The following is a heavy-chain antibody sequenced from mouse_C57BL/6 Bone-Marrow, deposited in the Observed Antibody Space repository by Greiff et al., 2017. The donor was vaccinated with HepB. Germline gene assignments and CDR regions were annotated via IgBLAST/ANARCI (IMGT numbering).Heavy chain of an antibody. CDR1: GYTFTSYW. D-gene: IGHD2-4*01. Sequence: QVQLKQPGAELVKPGASVKLSCKASGYTFTSYWMQWVKQRPGQGLEWIGEIDPSDSYTNYNHKFKGQATLTVDTSSSTAYMQLSRLTSEDSAVYYCARDDYGYFDDWGQGTTLTVSS. CDR2: IDPSDSYT. J-gene: IGHJ2*01. CDR3: ARDDYGYFDD. V-gene: IGHV1-50*01.